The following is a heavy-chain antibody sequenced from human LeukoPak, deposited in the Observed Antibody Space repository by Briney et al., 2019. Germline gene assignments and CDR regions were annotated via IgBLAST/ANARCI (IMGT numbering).Heavy chain of an antibody. CDR1: GYSISSGFY. J-gene: IGHJ4*02. CDR2: IYYSGST. Sequence: SETLSLTCSVSGYSISSGFYWGWIRQPPGKGLEWIGYIYYSGSTNYNPSLKSRVTISVDTSKNQFSLKLISVTAADTAVYYCARWFGYSGSYYMGDYYFDYWGQGTLVTVSS. CDR3: ARWFGYSGSYYMGDYYFDY. V-gene: IGHV4-38-2*02. D-gene: IGHD1-26*01.